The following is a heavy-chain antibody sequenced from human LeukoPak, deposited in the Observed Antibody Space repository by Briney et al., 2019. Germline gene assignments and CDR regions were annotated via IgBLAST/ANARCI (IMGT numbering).Heavy chain of an antibody. CDR3: ASSQPPAYFDL. V-gene: IGHV1-69*06. CDR1: GGSLNSYA. CDR2: IIPIFGTA. J-gene: IGHJ2*01. Sequence: SSVNVSCQASGGSLNSYASSWLGQAPGQALEWMGGIIPIFGTANYAQKFQGRVTITADKSTNTAYIELSSLRSEDTAVYYCASSQPPAYFDLWGRGTLVTVSS.